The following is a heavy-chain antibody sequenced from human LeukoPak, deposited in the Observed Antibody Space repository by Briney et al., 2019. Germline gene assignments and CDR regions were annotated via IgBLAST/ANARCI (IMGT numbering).Heavy chain of an antibody. CDR3: AELGITMIGGV. CDR1: GFTFSSYW. V-gene: IGHV3-74*01. J-gene: IGHJ6*04. CDR2: INSDGSMT. Sequence: QPGGSLRLSCAVSGFTFSSYWMHWVRQSPGKGLVWVSHINSDGSMTNYADPVKGRFTISRDNAKNSLYLQMNSLRVEDTAVYYCAELGITMIGGVWGKGTTVTISS. D-gene: IGHD3-10*02.